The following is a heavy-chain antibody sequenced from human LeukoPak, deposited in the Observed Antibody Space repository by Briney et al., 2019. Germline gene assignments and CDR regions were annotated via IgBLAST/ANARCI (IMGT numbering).Heavy chain of an antibody. Sequence: QPGVSLRLSCAASGFTFIDYWMHWDRQAPGKGLVWVSRIKSDGSSTNYADSVRGRFTISRDNAKNMLYLQMNSLRAEDTAIYYCTRALRYYDSSGAGYWGLGTLVTVSS. V-gene: IGHV3-74*01. D-gene: IGHD3-22*01. CDR2: IKSDGSST. CDR3: TRALRYYDSSGAGY. CDR1: GFTFIDYW. J-gene: IGHJ4*02.